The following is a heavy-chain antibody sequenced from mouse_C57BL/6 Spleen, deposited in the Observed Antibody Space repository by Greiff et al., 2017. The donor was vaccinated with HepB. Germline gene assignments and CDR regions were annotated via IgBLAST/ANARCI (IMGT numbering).Heavy chain of an antibody. V-gene: IGHV5-16*01. J-gene: IGHJ4*01. CDR1: GFTFSDYY. Sequence: EVKLMESEGGLVQPGSSMKLSCTASGFTFSDYYMAWVRQVPEKGLEWVANINYDGSSTYYLDSVKSRFIISRDNAKNILYLQMSSLKSEDTATYYCARCDGYYGTMDYWGQGTSVTVSS. CDR3: ARCDGYYGTMDY. CDR2: INYDGSST. D-gene: IGHD2-3*01.